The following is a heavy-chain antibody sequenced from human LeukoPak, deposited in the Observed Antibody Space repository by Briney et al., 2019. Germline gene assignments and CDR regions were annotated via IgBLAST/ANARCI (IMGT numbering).Heavy chain of an antibody. CDR2: IYYSGST. Sequence: PSETLSLTCTVSGGSISSYYWSWLRQPTGKGPEWIGYIYYSGSTNYNPSLKSRVTISVDTSKNQFSLKLSSVTAADTAVYYCARGSFPGGADYWGQGTLVTVSS. CDR1: GGSISSYY. D-gene: IGHD2-21*01. CDR3: ARGSFPGGADY. J-gene: IGHJ4*02. V-gene: IGHV4-59*01.